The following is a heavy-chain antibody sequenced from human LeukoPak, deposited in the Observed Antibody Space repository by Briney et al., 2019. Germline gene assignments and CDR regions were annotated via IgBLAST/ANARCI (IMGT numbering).Heavy chain of an antibody. D-gene: IGHD3-22*01. CDR2: IYPGDSDT. J-gene: IGHJ4*02. CDR3: ARYYYDSSGYYGLGFDY. Sequence: GESPKISCKGSGYSFTSYWIGWVRQMPGKGLEWMGIIYPGDSDTRYSPSFQGQVTISADKSISTAYLQWSSLKASDTAMYYCARYYYDSSGYYGLGFDYWGQGTLVTVSS. CDR1: GYSFTSYW. V-gene: IGHV5-51*01.